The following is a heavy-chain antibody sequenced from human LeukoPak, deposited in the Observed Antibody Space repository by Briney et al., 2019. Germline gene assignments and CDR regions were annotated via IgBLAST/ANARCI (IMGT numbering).Heavy chain of an antibody. CDR1: GGSISSNNYY. D-gene: IGHD3-22*01. CDR3: ASPDYDDRSGYRSGAFDI. Sequence: TSETLSLTCTVSGGSISSNNYYWGWIRQPPGKGLEWIGSIYYSGNTYYNPSLKSRVTISFDTSRNQFSLNLSSVTAADTAVYYCASPDYDDRSGYRSGAFDIWGQGTMVTVSS. V-gene: IGHV4-39*07. CDR2: IYYSGNT. J-gene: IGHJ3*02.